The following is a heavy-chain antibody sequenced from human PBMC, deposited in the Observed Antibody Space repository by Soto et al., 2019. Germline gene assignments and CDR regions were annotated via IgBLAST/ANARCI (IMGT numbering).Heavy chain of an antibody. D-gene: IGHD6-6*01. CDR1: GESIRSGGYY. J-gene: IGHJ4*02. CDR2: IYDSESA. Sequence: QVQLQESGPGLVKASQTLSLICRVSGESIRSGGYYWSWIRHHPGKALEWIGYIYDSESAYYNQSLKSRVTISMDTSKNHFAMKLSSVTAADTAVYYCARASSSASAADYWGQGTLITVSS. V-gene: IGHV4-31*03. CDR3: ARASSSASAADY.